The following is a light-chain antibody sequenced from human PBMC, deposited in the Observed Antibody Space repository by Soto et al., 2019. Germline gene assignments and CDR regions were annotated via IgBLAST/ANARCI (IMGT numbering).Light chain of an antibody. J-gene: IGKJ4*01. CDR2: AAS. CDR1: QGIRND. V-gene: IGKV1-6*01. CDR3: LQDYNYPLT. Sequence: AIQMTPSPSFLSASVGDRVTITCRASQGIRNDLGWYQQKPGKAPKLLIYAASSLQSGVPSRFSGSGSGTDFTLTISSLQPEDFATYYCLQDYNYPLTFGGGTKVEIK.